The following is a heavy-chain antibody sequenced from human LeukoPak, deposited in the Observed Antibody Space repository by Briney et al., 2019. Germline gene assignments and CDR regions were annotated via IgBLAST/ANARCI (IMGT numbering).Heavy chain of an antibody. CDR1: GYTFTSYG. D-gene: IGHD6-13*01. Sequence: GASVKVSCKASGYTFTSYGISWVRQAPGQGLEWMGWISAYNGNTNYAQKLQGRVTMTTDTSTSTAYMELRSLRSDDTAVYYCARDIAAAGTNWSDPWGQGTLVTVSS. CDR3: ARDIAAAGTNWSDP. CDR2: ISAYNGNT. V-gene: IGHV1-18*01. J-gene: IGHJ5*02.